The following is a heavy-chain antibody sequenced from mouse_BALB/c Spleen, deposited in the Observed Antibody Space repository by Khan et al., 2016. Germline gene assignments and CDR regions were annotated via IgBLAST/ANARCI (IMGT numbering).Heavy chain of an antibody. CDR3: ARLYYYSSSDY. Sequence: EVKLLESGGGLVQPGGTLRLSCAASGFDFSSYWMSWVRQAPGKGLEWIGEINPDSSTINYTPSLKDKFIISRDNANNTLYLQMSKVRSEDTALYYCARLYYYSSSDYWGQGTTLTVSS. V-gene: IGHV4-1*02. J-gene: IGHJ2*01. CDR1: GFDFSSYW. CDR2: INPDSSTI. D-gene: IGHD1-1*01.